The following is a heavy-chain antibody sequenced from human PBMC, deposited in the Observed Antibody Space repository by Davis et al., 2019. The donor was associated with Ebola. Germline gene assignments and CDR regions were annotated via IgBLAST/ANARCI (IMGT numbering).Heavy chain of an antibody. V-gene: IGHV4-61*01. Sequence: PSETLSLTCTVSGYSISSGYYWSWIRQPPGKGLEWIGYIYYSGSTNYNPSLKSRVTISVDTSKNQFSLKLSSVTAADTAVYYCASTKGDFDYWGQGTLVTVSS. CDR1: GYSISSGYY. D-gene: IGHD3-16*01. J-gene: IGHJ4*02. CDR3: ASTKGDFDY. CDR2: IYYSGST.